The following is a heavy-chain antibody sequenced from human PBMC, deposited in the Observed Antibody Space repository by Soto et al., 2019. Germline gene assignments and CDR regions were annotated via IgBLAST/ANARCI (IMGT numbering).Heavy chain of an antibody. CDR3: ARDLAYCASGSCYTKWGS. J-gene: IGHJ5*02. CDR1: GGSITSDDYH. CDR2: IYYSGA. D-gene: IGHD2-15*01. Sequence: SETLSLTCTVSGGSITSDDYHWTWIRQPPGKGLEWFGFIYYSGAYYNPSLKSRVTLSVDTSKNQFSLKLSSVTAADTAVYYCARDLAYCASGSCYTKWGSWGQGTPVTV. V-gene: IGHV4-30-4*01.